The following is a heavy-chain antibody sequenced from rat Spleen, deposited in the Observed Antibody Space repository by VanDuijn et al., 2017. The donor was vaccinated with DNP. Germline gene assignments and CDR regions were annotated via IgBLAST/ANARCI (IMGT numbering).Heavy chain of an antibody. Sequence: EVQVVGSGGGLVQPKGSLRLSCAASGDDFNTYAMNWVRQAPGKGLDWVATISIKTHNYATLYADSVKERFTISRDDSQSMIYLQMNNLKTDDTALYYCTSLGYWGQGVMVTVSS. D-gene: IGHD1-11*01. CDR1: GDDFNTYA. V-gene: IGHV10-4*01. CDR3: TSLGY. J-gene: IGHJ2*01. CDR2: ISIKTHNYAT.